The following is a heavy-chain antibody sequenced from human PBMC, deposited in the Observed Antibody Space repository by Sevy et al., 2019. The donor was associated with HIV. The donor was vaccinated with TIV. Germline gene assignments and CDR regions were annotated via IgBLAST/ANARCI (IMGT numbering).Heavy chain of an antibody. Sequence: GVSLRLSCAASGFTFSSYGMHWVRQAPGKGLEWVAVISYDGSNKFYADSVKGRFTISRDNSKNTLYLQMNSLRADDTAVYYCAKHEAATPYYYYGMDVWGQGTPVTVSS. D-gene: IGHD2-15*01. CDR3: AKHEAATPYYYYGMDV. J-gene: IGHJ6*02. V-gene: IGHV3-30*18. CDR1: GFTFSSYG. CDR2: ISYDGSNK.